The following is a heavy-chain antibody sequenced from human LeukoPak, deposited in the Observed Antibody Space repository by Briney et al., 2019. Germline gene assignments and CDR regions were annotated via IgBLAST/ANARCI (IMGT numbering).Heavy chain of an antibody. Sequence: SETLSLTCTVSGGSISSGGYYWSWIRQHPGKGLEWIGYIYYSGSTYYNPSLKSRVTISIDTSRNQFSLRLSSVTAADTAVYYCARDLVTVTKGFDIWGQGTMVSVSS. V-gene: IGHV4-61*08. D-gene: IGHD4-17*01. CDR2: IYYSGST. CDR3: ARDLVTVTKGFDI. CDR1: GGSISSGGYY. J-gene: IGHJ3*02.